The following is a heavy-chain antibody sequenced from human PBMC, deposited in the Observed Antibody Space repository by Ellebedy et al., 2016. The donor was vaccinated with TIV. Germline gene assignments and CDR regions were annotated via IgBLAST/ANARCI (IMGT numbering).Heavy chain of an antibody. CDR3: TKGDTSYSDY. D-gene: IGHD5-18*01. CDR1: GGSIGSSSYY. J-gene: IGHJ4*02. V-gene: IGHV4-39*07. CDR2: IYYSGRT. Sequence: SETLSLTCTVSGGSIGSSSYYWAWIRQPPGKGLEWIGSIYYSGRTYYNSSLKSRVTISVDTSKNQFSLKLSSVTAADTAMYYCTKGDTSYSDYWGQGTLVTVSS.